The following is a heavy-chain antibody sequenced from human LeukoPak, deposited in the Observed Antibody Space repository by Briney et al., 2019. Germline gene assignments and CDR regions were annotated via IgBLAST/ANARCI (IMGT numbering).Heavy chain of an antibody. CDR1: GGTFSSYA. V-gene: IGHV1-69*05. J-gene: IGHJ6*03. CDR2: IIPIFGTA. Sequence: GASVKVSCKASGGTFSSYAISWVRQAPGQGLEWMGGIIPIFGTANYAQKFQGRVTITTDESTSTAYMELSSLRSEDTAVYYCAWVGATPGYYHYYYMDVWGKGTTVTVSS. CDR3: AWVGATPGYYHYYYMDV. D-gene: IGHD1-26*01.